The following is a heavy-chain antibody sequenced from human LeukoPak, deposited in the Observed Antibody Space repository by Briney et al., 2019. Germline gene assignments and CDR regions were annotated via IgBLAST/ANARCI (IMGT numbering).Heavy chain of an antibody. CDR1: GGSTSNHY. J-gene: IGHJ3*02. V-gene: IGHV4-59*08. CDR3: ARPRDGYNFGAFVM. D-gene: IGHD5-24*01. Sequence: PSETLSLTCTVSGGSTSNHYWSWIRQAPGKGLEWIGNIFYSGSTNYNPSLKSRVTISVDTSKNQFSLKLSSVTAADTAVYYCARPRDGYNFGAFVMWGQGTLVTVSS. CDR2: IFYSGST.